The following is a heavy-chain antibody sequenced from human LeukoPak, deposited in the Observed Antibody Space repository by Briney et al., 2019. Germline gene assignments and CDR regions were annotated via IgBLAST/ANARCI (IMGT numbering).Heavy chain of an antibody. CDR2: ISWDGGSK. CDR1: GFTFDDYN. V-gene: IGHV3-43*01. Sequence: LTGGSLRLSCAASGFTFDDYNMHWVRLAPGTGLEWVSLISWDGGSKYYAGSVKGRFTISRDNRKNSLYLQMNSLRTEDTALYYCAKDTNTYYYESSGYQFDYWGQGTLVTVSS. J-gene: IGHJ4*02. D-gene: IGHD3-22*01. CDR3: AKDTNTYYYESSGYQFDY.